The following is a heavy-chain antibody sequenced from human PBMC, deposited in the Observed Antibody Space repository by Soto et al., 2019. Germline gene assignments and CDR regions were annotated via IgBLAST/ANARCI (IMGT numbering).Heavy chain of an antibody. Sequence: SVKVSCKASGGTFSSYTISWVRQAPGQRLERMGRIIPILDIANYAQKFQGRVTITADKSTSTAYMELSSLRSEDTAVYYCALEKSPGYCSGGSCYTNWFDPWGQGTLVTVSA. V-gene: IGHV1-69*02. D-gene: IGHD2-15*01. J-gene: IGHJ5*02. CDR3: ALEKSPGYCSGGSCYTNWFDP. CDR2: IIPILDIA. CDR1: GGTFSSYT.